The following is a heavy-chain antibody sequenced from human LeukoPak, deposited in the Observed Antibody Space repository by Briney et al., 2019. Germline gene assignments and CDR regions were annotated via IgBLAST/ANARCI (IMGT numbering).Heavy chain of an antibody. J-gene: IGHJ3*02. CDR3: ARDVYSIAARPGAFDI. CDR2: ISSSGSTI. D-gene: IGHD6-6*01. V-gene: IGHV3-11*04. Sequence: GGSLRLSCAASGFTFSDYYMSWIRQAPGKGLEWVSYISSSGSTIYYADSVKGRFTISRDNAKNSLYLQMNSLRAEDTAVYYCARDVYSIAARPGAFDIWGQGTMVTVSS. CDR1: GFTFSDYY.